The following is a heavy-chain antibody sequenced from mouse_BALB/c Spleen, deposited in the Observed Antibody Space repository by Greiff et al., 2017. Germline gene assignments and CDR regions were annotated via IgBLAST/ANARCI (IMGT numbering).Heavy chain of an antibody. J-gene: IGHJ3*01. CDR1: GYNFTSYW. V-gene: IGHV1-55*01. CDR2: IYPGSGST. Sequence: QVQLQQPGAELVKPGTSVKLSCKASGYNFTSYWINWVKLRPGQGLEWIGDIYPGSGSTNYNEKFKSKATLTVDTSSSTAYMQLSSLASEDSALYYCARGYPWFAYWGQGTLVTVSA. D-gene: IGHD1-2*01. CDR3: ARGYPWFAY.